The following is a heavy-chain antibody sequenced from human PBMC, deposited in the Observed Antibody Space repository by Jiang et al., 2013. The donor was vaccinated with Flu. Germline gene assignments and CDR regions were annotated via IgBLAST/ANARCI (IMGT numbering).Heavy chain of an antibody. CDR1: GYTFTNYA. J-gene: IGHJ4*02. V-gene: IGHV1-3*01. Sequence: CKPSGYTFTNYAIHWVRQAPGQRLEWLGWLNAANGDTKYSQKFQGRLTITRDTSASTAYMELTSLNSEDTAIYYCARGTVVATFGVFKEFDFWGQGTLVTVSS. CDR3: ARGTVVATFGVFKEFDF. CDR2: LNAANGDT. D-gene: IGHD3-3*01.